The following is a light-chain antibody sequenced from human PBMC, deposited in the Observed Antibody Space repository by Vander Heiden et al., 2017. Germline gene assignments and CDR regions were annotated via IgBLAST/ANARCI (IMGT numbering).Light chain of an antibody. CDR3: VLYVGSGISV. J-gene: IGLJ2*01. CDR2: STN. CDR1: AGSVSDSNY. Sequence: QTVVTQDPSFSVSPGGTATLTCGLSAGSVSDSNYPTWYQQTPGQAPRTLIFSTNTRSSGVPDRFSGSILGNKAALTITGAQADDEATYYCVLYVGSGISVFGGGTKLTVL. V-gene: IGLV8-61*01.